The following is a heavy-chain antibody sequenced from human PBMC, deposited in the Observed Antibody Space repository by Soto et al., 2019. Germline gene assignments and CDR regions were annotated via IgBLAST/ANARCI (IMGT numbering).Heavy chain of an antibody. Sequence: GASVKVSCKASGYLFTSYGISWVRQAPGQGLEWMGWISSYNGKTHYARRLQGRVTMTTDTSTSTVYMEVRSLRSDDTAVYYCARGSGSSAVDYGMDVWGQGTTVTVSS. J-gene: IGHJ6*02. CDR2: ISSYNGKT. CDR3: ARGSGSSAVDYGMDV. CDR1: GYLFTSYG. D-gene: IGHD6-6*01. V-gene: IGHV1-18*01.